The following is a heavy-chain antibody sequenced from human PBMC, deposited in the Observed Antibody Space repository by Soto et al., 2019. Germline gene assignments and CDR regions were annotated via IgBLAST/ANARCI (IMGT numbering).Heavy chain of an antibody. J-gene: IGHJ2*01. CDR3: ARGVGRWLQLHDWYFDL. V-gene: IGHV4-61*01. CDR1: GGSVSSGIYY. CDR2: IYYRGST. D-gene: IGHD5-12*01. Sequence: QVQLQESGPGLVKPSETLSLTCTFSGGSVSSGIYYWSWIRQPPGKGLEWIGYIYYRGSTNYNPSLKSRVTIPVDTSNNQFSLKLRFVTAADTAVYYCARGVGRWLQLHDWYFDLWGRGTLVTVSS.